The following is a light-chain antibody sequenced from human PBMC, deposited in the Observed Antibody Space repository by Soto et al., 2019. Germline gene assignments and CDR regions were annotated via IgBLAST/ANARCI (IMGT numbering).Light chain of an antibody. V-gene: IGKV3-15*01. CDR1: QSVSHN. CDR3: QQYVSSPLP. CDR2: DAS. Sequence: ETVMTQSPATLSVSPGERATLSCRASQSVSHNLAWYQQKPGQAPSLLIYDASTRATGVPARFSGSGSGTEISLTLTSLQSEDFAVYYCQQYVSSPLPFGGGTKV. J-gene: IGKJ4*01.